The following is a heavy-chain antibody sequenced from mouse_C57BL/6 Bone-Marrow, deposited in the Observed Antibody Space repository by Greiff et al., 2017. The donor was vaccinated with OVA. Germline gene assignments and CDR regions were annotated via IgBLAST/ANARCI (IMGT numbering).Heavy chain of an antibody. CDR3: TTGYDGSY. J-gene: IGHJ2*01. V-gene: IGHV14-4*01. CDR2: IDPENGDT. CDR1: GFNIKDDY. Sequence: EVQVVESGAELVRPGASVKLSCTASGFNIKDDYMHWVKQRPEQGLEWIGWIDPENGDTEYASKFQGKATITADTSSNTAYLQLSSLTSEDTAVYYCTTGYDGSYWGQGTTLTVSS. D-gene: IGHD2-3*01.